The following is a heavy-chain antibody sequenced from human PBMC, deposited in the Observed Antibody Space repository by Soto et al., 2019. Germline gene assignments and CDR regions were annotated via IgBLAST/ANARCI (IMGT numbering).Heavy chain of an antibody. CDR3: TRLPRIAVAGTRFGYFEL. D-gene: IGHD6-19*01. CDR1: GFTFSSYG. Sequence: QVQLEESGGGVVQPGRSLRLSCAASGFTFSSYGMHWVRQAPGKGLECVAVIWYDGSNKYYEDSVKGRFTISRDNSKNTRYLQINSLGAEHTAVYYCTRLPRIAVAGTRFGYFELWGRATLLTFSS. CDR2: IWYDGSNK. J-gene: IGHJ2*01. V-gene: IGHV3-33*01.